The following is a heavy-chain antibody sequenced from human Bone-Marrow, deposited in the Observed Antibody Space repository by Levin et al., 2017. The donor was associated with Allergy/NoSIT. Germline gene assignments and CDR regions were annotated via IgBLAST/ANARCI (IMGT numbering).Heavy chain of an antibody. V-gene: IGHV4-38-2*02. Sequence: GSLRLSCTVSGYSISSGYYWGWIRQPPGKGLEWIGSIYHSGSTYYNPSLKSRVTISVDTSKNQFSLKLSSVTAADTAVYYCARVDIVLVPTAISFDYWGQGTLVTVSS. J-gene: IGHJ4*02. D-gene: IGHD2-2*01. CDR2: IYHSGST. CDR1: GYSISSGYY. CDR3: ARVDIVLVPTAISFDY.